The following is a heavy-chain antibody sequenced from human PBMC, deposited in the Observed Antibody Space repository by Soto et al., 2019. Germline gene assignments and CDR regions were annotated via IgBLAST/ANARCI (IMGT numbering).Heavy chain of an antibody. V-gene: IGHV4-38-2*01. CDR1: GYSIRSGYF. J-gene: IGHJ4*02. CDR2: IYHNGST. D-gene: IGHD6-13*01. Sequence: SEPLSLTCVVSGYSIRSGYFCGWIRQPPGEGLEWIASIYHNGSTYYNPSLKSRVTISVDTSRNQLSLKLRSVTAADTAVYYCARPRITASGHYFDYWGQGTVVTVSS. CDR3: ARPRITASGHYFDY.